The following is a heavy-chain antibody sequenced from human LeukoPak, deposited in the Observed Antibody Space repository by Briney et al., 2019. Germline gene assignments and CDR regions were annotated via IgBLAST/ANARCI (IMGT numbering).Heavy chain of an antibody. J-gene: IGHJ4*02. CDR3: AKQLGYCSDGTCYFPY. Sequence: GGSLRLSCAASGFTFSSSTMSWVRQAPGKGLEWVSAISNNGGYTYYADSVQGRFTISRDNSKSTLCLQMNSLRAEDTAVYYSAKQLGYCSDGTCYFPYWGQGTLVTVSS. V-gene: IGHV3-23*01. D-gene: IGHD2-15*01. CDR2: ISNNGGYT. CDR1: GFTFSSST.